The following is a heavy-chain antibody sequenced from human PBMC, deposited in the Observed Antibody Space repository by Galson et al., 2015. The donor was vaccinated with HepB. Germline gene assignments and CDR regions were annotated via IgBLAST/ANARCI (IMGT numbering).Heavy chain of an antibody. CDR2: ISYDGSNK. V-gene: IGHV3-30-3*01. CDR3: ARAGWELLPFDY. Sequence: SLRLSCAASGFTFSSYAMHWVRQAPGKGLEWVAVISYDGSNKYYADSVKGRFTISRDNSKNTLYLQMNSLRAEDTAVYYCARAGWELLPFDYWGQGTLVTVSS. J-gene: IGHJ4*02. D-gene: IGHD1-26*01. CDR1: GFTFSSYA.